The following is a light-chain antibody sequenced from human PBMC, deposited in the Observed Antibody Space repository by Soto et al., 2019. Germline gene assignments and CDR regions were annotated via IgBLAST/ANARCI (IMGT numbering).Light chain of an antibody. CDR2: TAA. CDR1: QGLRSD. V-gene: IGKV1-9*01. CDR3: QQLNNYPRT. Sequence: EIPLTQSASFLCASVGDRVTIXCRASQGLRSDVVWFQQKPGKAPKLLISTAATLQTGVPSRFSGSGSGTEFTLTISSLQPEDFATYYCQQLNNYPRTFGQGTKVDIK. J-gene: IGKJ1*01.